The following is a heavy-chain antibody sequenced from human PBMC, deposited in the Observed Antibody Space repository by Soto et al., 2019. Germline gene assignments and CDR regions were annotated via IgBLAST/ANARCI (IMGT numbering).Heavy chain of an antibody. CDR3: MTEYKGY. Sequence: GGSLRLSCEGSGFSFRSYEMNWVRQAPGKVLEWISYINSGNLIHYADSVKGRFTISRDNAKNSVFLEMDGLRAEDTGVYYCMTEYKGYWGQGTPVTVSS. J-gene: IGHJ4*02. CDR1: GFSFRSYE. D-gene: IGHD1-20*01. CDR2: INSGNLI. V-gene: IGHV3-48*03.